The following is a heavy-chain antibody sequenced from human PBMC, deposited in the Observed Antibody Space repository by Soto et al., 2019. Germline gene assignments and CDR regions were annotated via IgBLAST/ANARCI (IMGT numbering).Heavy chain of an antibody. V-gene: IGHV4-4*07. D-gene: IGHD3-22*01. J-gene: IGHJ1*01. CDR2: IYTSGST. CDR3: ARGVVYYDSSGYSTGAEYFQH. CDR1: GGSISSYY. Sequence: SETLSLTCTVSGGSISSYYWSWIRQPAGKGLEWIGRIYTSGSTNYNPSLKSRVTMSVDTSKNQFSLKLSSVTAADKAVYYCARGVVYYDSSGYSTGAEYFQHWGQGTLVTVSS.